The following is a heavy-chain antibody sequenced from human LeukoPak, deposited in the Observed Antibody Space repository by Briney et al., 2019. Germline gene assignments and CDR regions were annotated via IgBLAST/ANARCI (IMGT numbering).Heavy chain of an antibody. CDR1: GGTFSSYA. D-gene: IGHD3-9*01. V-gene: IGHV1-69*04. CDR3: ARQYYDILTGYQYNWFDP. Sequence: ASVKVSCKASGGTFSSYAISWVRQAPGQGLEWMGRIIPILGIANYAQKFQGRVTITADKSTSTAYMELSSLRSEDTAVYYCARQYYDILTGYQYNWFDPWGQGTLVTVSS. J-gene: IGHJ5*02. CDR2: IIPILGIA.